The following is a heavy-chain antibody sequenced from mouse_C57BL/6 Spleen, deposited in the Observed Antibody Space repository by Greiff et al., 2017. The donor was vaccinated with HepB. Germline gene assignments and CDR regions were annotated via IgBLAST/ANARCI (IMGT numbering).Heavy chain of an antibody. D-gene: IGHD4-1*01. J-gene: IGHJ4*01. Sequence: VQLKQSGAELVRPGASVKLSCTASGFNIKDDYMHWVKQRPEQGLEWIGWIDPENGDTEYASKFQGKATITADTSSNTAYLQLSSLTSEDTAVYYCTNWERTMDYWGQGTSVTVSS. CDR1: GFNIKDDY. V-gene: IGHV14-4*01. CDR2: IDPENGDT. CDR3: TNWERTMDY.